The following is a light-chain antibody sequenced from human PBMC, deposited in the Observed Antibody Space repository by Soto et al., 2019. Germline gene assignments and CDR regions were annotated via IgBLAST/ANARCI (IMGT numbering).Light chain of an antibody. CDR3: QQFGSRRFT. V-gene: IGKV3-20*01. Sequence: EIVLTQSPGTLSLSPGERATLSCRASQSVGSSLAWYQQKPGQAPRLLMDGASSRAAGIPDRFSGSGSGTDFTLTISRLEPEDFAVYYCQQFGSRRFTFGPGTKVDIK. J-gene: IGKJ3*01. CDR1: QSVGSS. CDR2: GAS.